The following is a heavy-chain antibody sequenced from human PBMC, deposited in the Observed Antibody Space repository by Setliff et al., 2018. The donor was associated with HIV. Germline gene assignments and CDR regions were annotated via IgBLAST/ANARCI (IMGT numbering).Heavy chain of an antibody. D-gene: IGHD3-22*01. V-gene: IGHV1-18*01. Sequence: GASVKVSCKASGYTFPNYGITWVRQAPGQGLEWMGWISAYTANTNYAQNLRGRVTLTTDTSTSTAYMELRSLRSDDTAVYYCARDYYDSSGYIFFPGLPDYWGQGTLVTVSS. CDR3: ARDYYDSSGYIFFPGLPDY. J-gene: IGHJ4*02. CDR1: GYTFPNYG. CDR2: ISAYTANT.